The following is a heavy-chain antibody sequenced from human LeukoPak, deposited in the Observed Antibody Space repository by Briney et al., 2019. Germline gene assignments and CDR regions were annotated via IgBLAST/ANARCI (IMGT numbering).Heavy chain of an antibody. Sequence: ASVKVSCKASGYTFTSYYMHWVRQAPGQGLEWMGIINPSGGSTSYAQKFQGKVTMTRDTSTSTVYMELSSLRSEDTAVYYCARGERGYSYGFLFDPWGQGTLVTVSS. J-gene: IGHJ5*02. V-gene: IGHV1-46*01. CDR2: INPSGGST. CDR3: ARGERGYSYGFLFDP. D-gene: IGHD5-18*01. CDR1: GYTFTSYY.